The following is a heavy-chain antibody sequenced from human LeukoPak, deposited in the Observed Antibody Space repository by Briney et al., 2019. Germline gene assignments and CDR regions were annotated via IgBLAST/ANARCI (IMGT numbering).Heavy chain of an antibody. CDR1: GYTFTSYA. CDR3: ARLDDYGDYDQGGYYYGMDV. Sequence: ASVKVSCKASGYTFTSYAMHWVRQAPGQRLEWMGWINAGNGNTKYSQKFQGRVTITRDTSASTAYMELSSLRSEDTAVYYCARLDDYGDYDQGGYYYGMDVWGQGTTVTVSS. V-gene: IGHV1-3*01. J-gene: IGHJ6*02. D-gene: IGHD4-17*01. CDR2: INAGNGNT.